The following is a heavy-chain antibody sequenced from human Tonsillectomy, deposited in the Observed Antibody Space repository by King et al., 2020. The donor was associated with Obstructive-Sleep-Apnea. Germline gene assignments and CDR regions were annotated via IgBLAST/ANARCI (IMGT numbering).Heavy chain of an antibody. Sequence: VQLQESGPGLVKPSETLSLSCTVSCGSISSFFWRWIRDPPGEGLECSGFIYYTCRTNYNHSPKILVTISVDTSKNQFSLKLYSGAAADTAVYYCARGHSPGRFDDWGQGTLVTVSP. CDR3: ARGHSPGRFDD. J-gene: IGHJ4*02. CDR2: IYYTCRT. V-gene: IGHV4-59*08. CDR1: CGSISSFF.